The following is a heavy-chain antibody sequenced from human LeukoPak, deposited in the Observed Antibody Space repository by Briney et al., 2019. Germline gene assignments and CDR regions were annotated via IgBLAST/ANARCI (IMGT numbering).Heavy chain of an antibody. CDR2: VSWNRDII. Sequence: RRSLRLSCAASGFIFHDYAMHWVRQAPGKGLEWVSGVSWNRDIIAYADSVRGRFTISRDNDQNSLYLEMTSLRVEDTALYYCVKSGGYYYMDAWGKGTTVIVSS. D-gene: IGHD2-15*01. V-gene: IGHV3-9*01. CDR1: GFIFHDYA. J-gene: IGHJ6*03. CDR3: VKSGGYYYMDA.